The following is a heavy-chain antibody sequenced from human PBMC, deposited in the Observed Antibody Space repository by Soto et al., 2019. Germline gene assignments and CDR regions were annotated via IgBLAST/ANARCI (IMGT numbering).Heavy chain of an antibody. CDR1: GFSFSSYG. Sequence: EEQLLESGGGLVQPGGSLRLSCAASGFSFSSYGMSWVRQAPGKGLEWVSGISGGGVTHYTDSVKGRFTISGDDSKNTVYLQMHSLRGEDTAVYYCTRWNGYGDLWGQGTLVTVSS. D-gene: IGHD1-1*01. CDR3: TRWNGYGDL. J-gene: IGHJ5*02. V-gene: IGHV3-23*01. CDR2: ISGGGVT.